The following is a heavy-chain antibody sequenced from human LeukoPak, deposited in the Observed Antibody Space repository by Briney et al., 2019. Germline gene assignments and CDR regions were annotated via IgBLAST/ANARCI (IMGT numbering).Heavy chain of an antibody. Sequence: ASVKVSCKASGYTFTGYYMHWVRQAPGQGLEWMGWINPNSGGANYAQKFQGRVTMTRDTSISTAYVELSRLRSDDTAVYYCARPPQASSGWSDPFDYWGQGTLVTVSS. D-gene: IGHD6-19*01. V-gene: IGHV1-2*02. CDR3: ARPPQASSGWSDPFDY. CDR2: INPNSGGA. CDR1: GYTFTGYY. J-gene: IGHJ4*02.